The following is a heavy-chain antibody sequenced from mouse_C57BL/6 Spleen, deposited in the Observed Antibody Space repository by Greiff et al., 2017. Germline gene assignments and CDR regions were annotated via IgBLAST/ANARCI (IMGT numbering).Heavy chain of an antibody. Sequence: VQLQQPGAELVKPGASVKVSCKASGYTFPSYWMHWVKQRPGQGLEWIGRIHPSDSDTTYNQKFTGKATLTVDKSSSTAYMQLSSLTSEDSAVYYCAKPWRGNQTPMDYWGRGTSVTVSS. V-gene: IGHV1-74*01. CDR3: AKPWRGNQTPMDY. J-gene: IGHJ4*01. CDR2: IHPSDSDT. CDR1: GYTFPSYW. D-gene: IGHD2-1*01.